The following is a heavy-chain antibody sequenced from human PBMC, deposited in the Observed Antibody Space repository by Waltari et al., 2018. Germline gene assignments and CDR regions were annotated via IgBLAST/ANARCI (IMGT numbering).Heavy chain of an antibody. D-gene: IGHD5-18*01. Sequence: QVQLQESGPGLVKPSQTLSLTCTVSGGSISSGGYYWSWIRQHPGKGLEWIGYIYHSGNTYYNPSLKSRVTRSVDRSKNQFSLKLTSVTAADTAVYYCARDLSGYRYGGCFDLWGRGTLVSVSS. CDR1: GGSISSGGYY. CDR2: IYHSGNT. CDR3: ARDLSGYRYGGCFDL. V-gene: IGHV4-30-4*01. J-gene: IGHJ2*01.